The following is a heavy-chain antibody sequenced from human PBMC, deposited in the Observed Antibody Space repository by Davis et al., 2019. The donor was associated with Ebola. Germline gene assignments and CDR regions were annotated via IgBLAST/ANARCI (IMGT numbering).Heavy chain of an antibody. V-gene: IGHV3-30-3*01. CDR1: GFTFRLFA. J-gene: IGHJ6*02. D-gene: IGHD3-3*01. CDR3: ARDREVGDDFCYGMDV. CDR2: ISYDATRK. Sequence: PGGSLRLSCAVSGFTFRLFAVHWVRQAPGKGLAWVAVISYDATRKNYAESVKGRFTISRDNSNNMLYLEMNSLRPDDTAVYYCARDREVGDDFCYGMDVWGQGTTVTVSS.